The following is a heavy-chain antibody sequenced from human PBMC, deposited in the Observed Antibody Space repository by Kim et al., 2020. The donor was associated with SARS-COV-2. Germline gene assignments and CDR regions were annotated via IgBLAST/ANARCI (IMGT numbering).Heavy chain of an antibody. Sequence: SETLSLTCTVSGAAFDDYSWSWIRQPPGKWLEWIGYIHYNGKNNYNPSLQSRSTLSLDASRNQFSLTLNFVTAADSAVYYCARKRADSSGFIDSWGQGTLVTVSS. CDR1: GAAFDDYS. D-gene: IGHD3-22*01. V-gene: IGHV4-59*12. CDR2: IHYNGKN. CDR3: ARKRADSSGFIDS. J-gene: IGHJ4*02.